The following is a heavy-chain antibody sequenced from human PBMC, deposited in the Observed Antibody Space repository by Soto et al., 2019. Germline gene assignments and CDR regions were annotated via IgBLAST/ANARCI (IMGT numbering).Heavy chain of an antibody. CDR1: EFTFSSYW. CDR3: ARDLGAPGRGSAVGYYYHYGMDV. Sequence: EVQLVESGGGLVQPGGSLRLSCAASEFTFSSYWMNWVRQAPGKGLEWVANIKEDGSERHYVDSVEGRFTISRYNAKNSLYLQMNSLRGEDTAVYYCARDLGAPGRGSAVGYYYHYGMDVWGQGTTVTVSS. V-gene: IGHV3-7*05. D-gene: IGHD2-2*01. J-gene: IGHJ6*02. CDR2: IKEDGSER.